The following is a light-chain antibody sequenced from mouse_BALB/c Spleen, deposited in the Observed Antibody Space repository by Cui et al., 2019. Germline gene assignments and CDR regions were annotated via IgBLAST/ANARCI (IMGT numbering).Light chain of an antibody. J-gene: IGKJ2*01. Sequence: FITKTLPFVPVSHGYQHLGSCRSSTCNVHKNGNSYLEWYQQKPGQSPKLLIYKAYRRFSGVPDRFSGSGSGTDFTLKISRLEAEDMGVYYCLQGYHVPYTFGGGTKLEIK. CDR2: KAY. CDR3: LQGYHVPYT. V-gene: IGKV1-117*01. CDR1: TCNVHKNGNSY.